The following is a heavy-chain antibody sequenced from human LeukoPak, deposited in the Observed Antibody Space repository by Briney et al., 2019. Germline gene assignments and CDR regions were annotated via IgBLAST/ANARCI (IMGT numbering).Heavy chain of an antibody. CDR2: INPNSGGT. CDR1: GYTFSDYD. V-gene: IGHV1-2*02. CDR3: ARGRGRQWLVRD. D-gene: IGHD6-19*01. J-gene: IGHJ4*02. Sequence: ASVKVSCKAYGYTFSDYDIHWVRQGPGQGLEWMGWINPNSGGTKFAQKLQGRVTMTRDTSISTAYMELSRLRSDDMAVYYCARGRGRQWLVRDWGQGTLVTVSS.